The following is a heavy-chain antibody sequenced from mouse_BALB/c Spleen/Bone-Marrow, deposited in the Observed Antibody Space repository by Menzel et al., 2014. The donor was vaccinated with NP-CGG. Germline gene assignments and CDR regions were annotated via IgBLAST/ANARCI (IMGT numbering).Heavy chain of an antibody. D-gene: IGHD1-1*01. V-gene: IGHV1-7*01. J-gene: IGHJ4*01. Sequence: VKLLESGAELAKPGASVKMSCKASGYTFTSYWMHWVKQRPGPGLEWIGYINPSTGYTEYNQKFKDKATLTADKSSSTAYMQLSSLTSEDSAVYYCARQITTVDYAMDYWGQGTSVTVSS. CDR1: GYTFTSYW. CDR2: INPSTGYT. CDR3: ARQITTVDYAMDY.